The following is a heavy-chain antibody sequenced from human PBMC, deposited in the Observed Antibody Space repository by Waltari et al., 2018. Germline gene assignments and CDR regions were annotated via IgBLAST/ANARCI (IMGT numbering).Heavy chain of an antibody. D-gene: IGHD2-15*01. V-gene: IGHV4-34*01. Sequence: QVQLQQWGAGLLKPSETLSLTCAVYGGSFSGYYWSWIRQPQGKGLEWIGEINHSGSTNYNPSLKSRVTISVDTSKNQFSLKLSSVTAADTAVYYCARGGGMGCSGGSCYSGDYWGQGTLVTVSS. CDR2: INHSGST. J-gene: IGHJ4*02. CDR1: GGSFSGYY. CDR3: ARGGGMGCSGGSCYSGDY.